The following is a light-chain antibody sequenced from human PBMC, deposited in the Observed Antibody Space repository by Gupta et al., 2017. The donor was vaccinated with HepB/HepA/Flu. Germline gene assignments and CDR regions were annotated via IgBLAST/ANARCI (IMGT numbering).Light chain of an antibody. J-gene: IGKJ4*01. CDR1: QDISNY. CDR2: DAS. Sequence: DIQMTQSPSPLSASVGDRVTITCQASQDISNYLHWYQQKPGNAPKILIYDASQVETGVPSRFSGSGSGTDFTLTISSLQPEDFGTYYCQQDDNGSLTFGGGTKVEIK. CDR3: QQDDNGSLT. V-gene: IGKV1-33*01.